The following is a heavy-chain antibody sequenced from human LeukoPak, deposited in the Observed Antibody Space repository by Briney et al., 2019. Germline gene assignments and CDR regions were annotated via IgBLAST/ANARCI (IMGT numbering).Heavy chain of an antibody. J-gene: IGHJ4*02. CDR3: ARLYPTTLTSYSSSL. Sequence: SVKVSCKSSGGTFSSYAISWVRQAPGQGLDWMGRIIPIFGTANYAQKFQGRVTITTDESTSTAYMELSSLRSEDTAVYYCARLYPTTLTSYSSSLWGQGTLVTVSS. CDR2: IIPIFGTA. CDR1: GGTFSSYA. D-gene: IGHD6-13*01. V-gene: IGHV1-69*05.